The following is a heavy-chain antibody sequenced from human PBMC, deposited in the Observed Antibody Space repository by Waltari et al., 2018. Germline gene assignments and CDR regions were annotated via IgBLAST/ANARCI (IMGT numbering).Heavy chain of an antibody. J-gene: IGHJ5*02. CDR3: ARRAYCSSTSCYSGNWFDP. CDR2: IYPGDSDT. D-gene: IGHD2-2*02. CDR1: GYSFTSYW. Sequence: EVQLVQSGAEVKKPGESLKISCKGSGYSFTSYWIGWVRQMPGKGLEWMGIIYPGDSDTRYSPSVQGQVTISADKSISTAYLQWSSLKASDTAMYYCARRAYCSSTSCYSGNWFDPWGQGTLVTVSS. V-gene: IGHV5-51*01.